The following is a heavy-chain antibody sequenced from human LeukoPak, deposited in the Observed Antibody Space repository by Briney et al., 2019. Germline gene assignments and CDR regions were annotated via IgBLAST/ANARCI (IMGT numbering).Heavy chain of an antibody. Sequence: SETLSLTCTVSGGSISSYFWNWIRQPPGKGLEWIGYIYYSGSTNYNPSLKSRVTISVDTSKNQFSLKLSSVTAADTAVYYCARAIYYGSGSYFDYWGQGTLVTVSS. V-gene: IGHV4-59*01. CDR1: GGSISSYF. CDR3: ARAIYYGSGSYFDY. CDR2: IYYSGST. J-gene: IGHJ4*02. D-gene: IGHD3-10*01.